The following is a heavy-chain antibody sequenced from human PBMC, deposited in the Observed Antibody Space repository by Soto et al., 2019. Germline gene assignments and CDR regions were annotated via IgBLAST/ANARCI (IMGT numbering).Heavy chain of an antibody. J-gene: IGHJ4*02. CDR1: GFSLSTSGVG. Sequence: SGPTLVNPTQTLALTYTFSGFSLSTSGVGVGWIRQPPGKALEWLALIYWDDDKRYSPSLRSRLTITKDTSKNQVVLTMPNMDPVDTATYYCAHLYDFSSGYYFDYWGQGALVTVSS. CDR2: IYWDDDK. CDR3: AHLYDFSSGYYFDY. V-gene: IGHV2-5*02. D-gene: IGHD3-3*01.